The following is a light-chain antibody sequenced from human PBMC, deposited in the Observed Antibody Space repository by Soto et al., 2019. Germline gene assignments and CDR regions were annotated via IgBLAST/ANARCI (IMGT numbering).Light chain of an antibody. CDR3: AAWDDSLSGWV. Sequence: QSALTQPASVSGSPGQSITISCTGTSSDVGFFNYVSWYQHHPGKAPKLMIFEVTNRPSGVPDRFSGSKSGTSASLAISGLRSEDEADYYCAAWDDSLSGWVFGGGTKVTVL. V-gene: IGLV2-14*01. J-gene: IGLJ3*02. CDR2: EVT. CDR1: SSDVGFFNY.